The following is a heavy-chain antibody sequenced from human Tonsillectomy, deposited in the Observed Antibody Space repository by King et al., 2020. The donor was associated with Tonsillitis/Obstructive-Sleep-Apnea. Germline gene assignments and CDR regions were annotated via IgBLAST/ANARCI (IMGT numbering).Heavy chain of an antibody. Sequence: QLQESGPGLVKPSETLSLTCTVSGGSINSYYWSWIRQPPGKGLEWIGYIYYSGSTNYNPSLKSRVTISVDTSKNQFSLKLSSVTAADTAVYYCARHGSSSWSYYDYYYMDVWGKGATVTVSS. J-gene: IGHJ6*03. D-gene: IGHD6-13*01. CDR3: ARHGSSSWSYYDYYYMDV. CDR1: GGSINSYY. CDR2: IYYSGST. V-gene: IGHV4-59*08.